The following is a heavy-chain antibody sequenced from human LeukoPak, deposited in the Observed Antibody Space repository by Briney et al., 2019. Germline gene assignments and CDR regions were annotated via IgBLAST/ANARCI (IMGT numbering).Heavy chain of an antibody. V-gene: IGHV4-61*02. Sequence: PSETLSLTCSVSGGSISSGSYYWSWIRQPAGKGLEWIGRIYTSGSTNYNPSLKSRVTISVDTPKTQFSLKLSSVTAADTAVYYCARVRRVVVITLTSGAFDIWGQGTMVTVSS. J-gene: IGHJ3*02. CDR3: ARVRRVVVITLTSGAFDI. CDR1: GGSISSGSYY. D-gene: IGHD3-22*01. CDR2: IYTSGST.